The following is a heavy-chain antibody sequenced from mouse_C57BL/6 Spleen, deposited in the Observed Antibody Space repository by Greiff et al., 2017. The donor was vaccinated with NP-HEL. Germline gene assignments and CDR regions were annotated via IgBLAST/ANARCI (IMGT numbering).Heavy chain of an antibody. CDR2: INPNNGGT. Sequence: VQLQQSGPELVKPGASVKISCKASGYTFTDYYMNWVKQSPGKSLEWIGDINPNNGGTSYNEKFKGKATLTVDKSSSTAYMELRSLTSEDSAVYYCERGGAQSYYDYWGQGTTLTVSS. D-gene: IGHD3-2*02. CDR3: ERGGAQSYYDY. V-gene: IGHV1-26*01. J-gene: IGHJ2*01. CDR1: GYTFTDYY.